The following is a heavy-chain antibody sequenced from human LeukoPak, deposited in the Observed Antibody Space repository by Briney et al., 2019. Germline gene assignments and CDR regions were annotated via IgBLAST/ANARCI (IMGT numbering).Heavy chain of an antibody. CDR1: GFTFDDYA. J-gene: IGHJ6*02. CDR2: ISWNSGSI. Sequence: GRSLRLSCAASGFTFDDYAMHWVRQAPGKGLEWVSGISWNSGSIGYADSVKGRFTISRDNAKNSLYLQMNGLRAEDTALYYCAKESVRGPNYYYGMDVWGQGTTVTVSS. D-gene: IGHD3-10*01. V-gene: IGHV3-9*01. CDR3: AKESVRGPNYYYGMDV.